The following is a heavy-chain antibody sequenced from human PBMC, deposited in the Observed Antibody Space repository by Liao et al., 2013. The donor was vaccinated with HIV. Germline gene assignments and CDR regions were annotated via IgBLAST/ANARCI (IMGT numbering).Heavy chain of an antibody. CDR2: SMTGGTT. D-gene: IGHD5-12*01. V-gene: IGHV4-30-4*08. J-gene: IGHJ4*02. CDR1: GGSIKNGDHF. CDR3: ARSRGYSHIVSH. Sequence: QVQLQESGPGLVKPSQTLSLTCNVSGGSIKNGDHFWNWIRPAPRERARSGSDTSMTGGTTYYNPSLESRVTISVGTSKNQFSLKLSGVTAADTAVYFCARSRGYSHIVSHWGQGTLVTVSS.